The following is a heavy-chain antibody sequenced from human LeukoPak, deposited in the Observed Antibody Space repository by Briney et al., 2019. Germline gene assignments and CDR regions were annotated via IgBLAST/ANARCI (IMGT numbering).Heavy chain of an antibody. CDR2: ISANARNT. CDR1: GFTSSDYA. J-gene: IGHJ3*02. CDR3: AKGQWELSVQSAFDI. V-gene: IGHV3-23*01. Sequence: GGSLRLSCAASGFTSSDYALSWVRQAPGKGLEWVSTISANARNTYYADSVGGRFAISRDSSKNTLSLQMNSLRAEDTALYYCAKGQWELSVQSAFDIWGQGTMVTVSS. D-gene: IGHD1-26*01.